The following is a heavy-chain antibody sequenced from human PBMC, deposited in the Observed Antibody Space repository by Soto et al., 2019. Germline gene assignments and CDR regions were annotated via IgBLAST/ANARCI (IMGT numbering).Heavy chain of an antibody. D-gene: IGHD2-15*01. CDR1: GFTFSSYG. CDR3: ARGDCSGGSCYNDY. V-gene: IGHV3-33*01. Sequence: QVQLVESGGGVVQPGRSLRLSCAASGFTFSSYGMHWVRQAPGKGLEWVAVIWYVGSNKYYADSVKGRFTISRDNSKNPLYLQMNSLRAEDTAVYYCARGDCSGGSCYNDYWGQGTLVTVSS. J-gene: IGHJ4*02. CDR2: IWYVGSNK.